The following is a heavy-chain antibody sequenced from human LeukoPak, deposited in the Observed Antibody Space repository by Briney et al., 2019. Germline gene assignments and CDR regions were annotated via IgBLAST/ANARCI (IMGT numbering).Heavy chain of an antibody. Sequence: GRSLRLSCAASGFTFSSYAMHWVRQAPGKGLEWVAIISYDGSDKYYADSVKGRLTISRDNSKSTLYLQMISLRTEDTAVYYCARADGSVAGPPSGHWGQGTLVTVSS. CDR3: ARADGSVAGPPSGH. CDR2: ISYDGSDK. J-gene: IGHJ4*02. D-gene: IGHD6-19*01. CDR1: GFTFSSYA. V-gene: IGHV3-30-3*01.